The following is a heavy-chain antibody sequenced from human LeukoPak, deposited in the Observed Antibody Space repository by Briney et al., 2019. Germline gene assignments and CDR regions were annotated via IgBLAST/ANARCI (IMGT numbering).Heavy chain of an antibody. CDR3: AKGGDSSTYYYIYYFDY. J-gene: IGHJ4*02. CDR2: ISGSGGST. V-gene: IGHV3-23*01. CDR1: GFTFSNYA. Sequence: PGRSLRLSCAASGFTFSNYAMSWVRQAPGKGLEWVSAISGSGGSTYYADSVKGRFTISRDNSKNTLYLQMNSLRAEDTALYYCAKGGDSSTYYYIYYFDYWGQGTLVTVSS. D-gene: IGHD3-22*01.